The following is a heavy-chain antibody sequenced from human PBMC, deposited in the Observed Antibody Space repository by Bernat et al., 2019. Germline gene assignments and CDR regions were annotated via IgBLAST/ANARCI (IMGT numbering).Heavy chain of an antibody. Sequence: EVQLVESGGGLVKPGGSLRLSCAASGFTFSSYSMNWVRQAPGKGLEWVSSISSSSRTIYYADSVKGRFTISRDNAKSSLYLQMSSLRDEDTAVYYCARDRGGGDAFDIWGQGTMVTVSS. J-gene: IGHJ3*02. V-gene: IGHV3-21*06. CDR2: ISSSSRTI. D-gene: IGHD3-16*01. CDR3: ARDRGGGDAFDI. CDR1: GFTFSSYS.